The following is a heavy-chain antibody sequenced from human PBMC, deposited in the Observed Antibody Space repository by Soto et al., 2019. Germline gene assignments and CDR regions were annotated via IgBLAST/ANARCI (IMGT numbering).Heavy chain of an antibody. CDR3: AKARPRRTSGYFCDY. Sequence: EVQLLESGGKLVQPGGSLTLSCADSGFTFSTYAMAWVRQAPGKGLEWVSGVSASGLNTDYADPVKGRFYISRDNSKNTVSLHMNRLRAEDTALYYCAKARPRRTSGYFCDYWGQGTPVTVSS. CDR1: GFTFSTYA. V-gene: IGHV3-23*01. D-gene: IGHD1-1*01. CDR2: VSASGLNT. J-gene: IGHJ4*02.